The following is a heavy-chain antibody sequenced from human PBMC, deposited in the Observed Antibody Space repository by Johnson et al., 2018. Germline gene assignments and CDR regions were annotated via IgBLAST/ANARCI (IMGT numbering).Heavy chain of an antibody. CDR3: ARDMGSGWGPYYYYGMDV. CDR1: GFTFSSYG. D-gene: IGHD6-19*01. V-gene: IGHV3-48*04. Sequence: VQLVQSGGGVVQPGRSLRLSCAASGFTFSSYGMHWVRQAPGKGLEWVSYISSSSSTIYYADSVKGRFTISRDNAKNSLYLQMNSLGAEDTAVYYCARDMGSGWGPYYYYGMDVWGQGTTVTVSS. J-gene: IGHJ6*02. CDR2: ISSSSSTI.